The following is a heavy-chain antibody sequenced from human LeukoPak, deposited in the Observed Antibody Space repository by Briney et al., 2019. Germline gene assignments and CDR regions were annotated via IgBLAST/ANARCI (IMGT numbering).Heavy chain of an antibody. D-gene: IGHD3/OR15-3a*01. V-gene: IGHV3-48*01. Sequence: GGSLRLSCAASGFTFRSYSMNWVRQAPGKGLEWVSYISSSSSTIYYADSVKGRFTISRDNAKNSLYLQMNSLRAEDTAVYYCAREHLYWLLSFDYWGQGTLVTVSS. CDR1: GFTFRSYS. CDR3: AREHLYWLLSFDY. CDR2: ISSSSSTI. J-gene: IGHJ4*02.